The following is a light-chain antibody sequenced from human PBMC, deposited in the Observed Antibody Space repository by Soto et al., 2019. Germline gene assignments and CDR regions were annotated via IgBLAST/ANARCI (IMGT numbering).Light chain of an antibody. CDR1: SSDVGGYNY. V-gene: IGLV2-8*01. Sequence: QSALTQPHSASGSPGQSVTISFTGTSSDVGGYNYVSWYQQHPGKAPKLMIYEVSKRPSGVPDRFSGSKSGNTASLTVSGLQAEDEADYYCSSYAGSNNLVFGGGTKLTVL. CDR2: EVS. J-gene: IGLJ2*01. CDR3: SSYAGSNNLV.